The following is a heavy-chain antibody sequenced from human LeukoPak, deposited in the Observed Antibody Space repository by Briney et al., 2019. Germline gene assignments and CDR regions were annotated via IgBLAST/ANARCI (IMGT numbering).Heavy chain of an antibody. J-gene: IGHJ4*02. CDR1: GFTFSSYG. CDR2: IRYDGSNK. Sequence: PGGSLRLSCAASGFTFSSYGMHWVRQAPGKGLEWVAFIRYDGSNKYYADSVKGRFTISRDNSKNTLYLQMNSLRAEDTAVYYCAKDSAEGSSWYYYFDYWGQGTLVTVSS. CDR3: AKDSAEGSSWYYYFDY. D-gene: IGHD6-13*01. V-gene: IGHV3-30*02.